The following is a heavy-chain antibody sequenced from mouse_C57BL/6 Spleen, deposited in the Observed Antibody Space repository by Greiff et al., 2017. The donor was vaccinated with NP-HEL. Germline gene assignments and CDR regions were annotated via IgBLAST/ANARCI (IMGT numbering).Heavy chain of an antibody. J-gene: IGHJ2*01. Sequence: EVQLQQSGPELVKPGASVKISCKASGYTFTDSYMNWVKQSPGKSLEWIGDINPNNGGTSYNQKFKGKATLTVDKSSSTAYMELRSLTSEDSAVYYCARRGAQATEDFDYWGQGTTLTVAS. CDR3: ARRGAQATEDFDY. CDR2: INPNNGGT. CDR1: GYTFTDSY. V-gene: IGHV1-26*01. D-gene: IGHD3-2*02.